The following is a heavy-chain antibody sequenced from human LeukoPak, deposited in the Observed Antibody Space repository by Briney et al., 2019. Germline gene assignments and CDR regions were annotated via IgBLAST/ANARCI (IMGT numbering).Heavy chain of an antibody. CDR3: ARDSGVSGHDAFDI. CDR1: GGSISSGGYC. CDR2: IYYSGST. V-gene: IGHV4-31*11. D-gene: IGHD2-15*01. Sequence: SETLSLTCAVSGGSISSGGYCWSWIRQHPGKGLEWIGYIYYSGSTYYNPSLKSRVTISVDTSKNQFSLKLSSVTAADTAVYYCARDSGVSGHDAFDIWGQGTMVTVSS. J-gene: IGHJ3*02.